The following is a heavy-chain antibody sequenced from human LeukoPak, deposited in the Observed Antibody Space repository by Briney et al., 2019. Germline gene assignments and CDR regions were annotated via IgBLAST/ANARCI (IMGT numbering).Heavy chain of an antibody. CDR3: ARHLLHYFDY. CDR2: INHSGST. J-gene: IGHJ4*02. D-gene: IGHD2-15*01. CDR1: GGSFSGYY. V-gene: IGHV4-34*01. Sequence: SETLSLTCAVYGGSFSGYYWSWIRQPPGKGLEWIGEINHSGSTNYNPSLKSRVTISADTSKNQFSLKLSSVTAADTAVYYCARHLLHYFDYWGQGTLVTVSS.